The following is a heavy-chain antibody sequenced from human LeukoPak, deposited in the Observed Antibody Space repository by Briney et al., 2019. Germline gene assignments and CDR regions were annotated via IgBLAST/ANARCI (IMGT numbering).Heavy chain of an antibody. Sequence: GGSLRLSCAASGFTVSSNYMSWVPQAPGKGLEWVSVIYSGGSTYYADSVKGRFTISRDNSKNTLYLQMNSLRAEDTAVYYCARERGLAFFDYWGQGTLVTVSS. CDR2: IYSGGST. J-gene: IGHJ4*02. CDR3: ARERGLAFFDY. V-gene: IGHV3-66*01. D-gene: IGHD6-19*01. CDR1: GFTVSSNY.